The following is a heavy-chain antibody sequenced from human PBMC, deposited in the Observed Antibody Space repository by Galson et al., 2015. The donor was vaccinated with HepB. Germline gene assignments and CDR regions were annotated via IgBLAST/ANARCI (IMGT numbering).Heavy chain of an antibody. CDR1: GGSISSYY. D-gene: IGHD4-17*01. J-gene: IGHJ6*03. CDR3: ARVKPLDYGDVHYYYYYMDV. CDR2: IYTSGST. V-gene: IGHV4-4*07. Sequence: SETLSLTCTVSGGSISSYYWSWIRQPAGKGLEWIGRIYTSGSTNYNPSLKSRVTMSVDTSKNQFSLKLSSVTAADTAVYYCARVKPLDYGDVHYYYYYMDVWGKGTTVTVSS.